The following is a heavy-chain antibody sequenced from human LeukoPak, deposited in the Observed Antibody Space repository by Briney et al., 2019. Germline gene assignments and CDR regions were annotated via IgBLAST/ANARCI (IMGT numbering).Heavy chain of an antibody. V-gene: IGHV1-69*13. CDR3: ARDYDFWSGYYRSKNWFDP. J-gene: IGHJ5*02. Sequence: GASVKVSCKASEGTFSSYAISWVRQAPGQGLEWMGGIIPIFGTANYAQKFQGRVTITADESTSTAYMELSSLRSEDTAVYYCARDYDFWSGYYRSKNWFDPWGQGTLVTVSS. D-gene: IGHD3-3*01. CDR1: EGTFSSYA. CDR2: IIPIFGTA.